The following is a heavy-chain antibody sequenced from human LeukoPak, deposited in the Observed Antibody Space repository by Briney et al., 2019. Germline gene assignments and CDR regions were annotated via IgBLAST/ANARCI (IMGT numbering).Heavy chain of an antibody. Sequence: RPGGSLRLSCAASGFTFDDYAMSWVRQAPGKGLEWVSAINWNGGGAGYADSVKGRFIISRDNAKNSLYLQMNSLRAEDTALYYCARRYDILTGYCVYCFDSWGQGTLVTVSS. V-gene: IGHV3-20*04. CDR1: GFTFDDYA. J-gene: IGHJ4*02. D-gene: IGHD3-9*01. CDR3: ARRYDILTGYCVYCFDS. CDR2: INWNGGGA.